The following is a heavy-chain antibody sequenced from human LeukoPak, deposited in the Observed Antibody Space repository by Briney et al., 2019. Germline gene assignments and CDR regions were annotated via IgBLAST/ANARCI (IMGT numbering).Heavy chain of an antibody. J-gene: IGHJ3*02. Sequence: GGSLRLSCAASGFTFSSYAVTWVRQAPGKGLEWVSAISGRGSTYYADSVKGRFTISRDNYKNTLYLQMNGVRAEDTAVYYCAKTVTGWWAFDIWGQGTMVTVSS. CDR3: AKTVTGWWAFDI. V-gene: IGHV3-23*01. CDR1: GFTFSSYA. D-gene: IGHD4-17*01. CDR2: ISGRGST.